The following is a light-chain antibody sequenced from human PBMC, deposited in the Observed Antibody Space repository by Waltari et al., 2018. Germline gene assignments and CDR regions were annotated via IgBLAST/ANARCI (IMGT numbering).Light chain of an antibody. Sequence: AIQLTPSPSTLVAPVRNKLTIICRASQGIRSALACYQQTPGKAPKLLMYDASSLESGVPSRFSGSGSGTDFTLTISSLQPEDFATYYCQQFNNYPPLTFGGGTKVEIK. V-gene: IGKV1-13*01. CDR2: DAS. CDR3: QQFNNYPPLT. J-gene: IGKJ4*01. CDR1: QGIRSA.